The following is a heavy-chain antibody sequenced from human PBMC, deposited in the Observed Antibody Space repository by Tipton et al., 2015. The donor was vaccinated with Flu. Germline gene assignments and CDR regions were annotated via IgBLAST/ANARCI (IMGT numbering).Heavy chain of an antibody. V-gene: IGHV4-38-2*02. D-gene: IGHD6-13*01. Sequence: LRLSCIVSGYSISSGYYWGWIRQPPGKGLEWIGSIYHTGSTYYNPSLKSRVTISVDTSKNQFSLKLGSVTAADTAVYYCARGIYISSSWYVGRGDPNKNDYWGQGTLVTVSS. J-gene: IGHJ4*02. CDR1: GYSISSGYY. CDR2: IYHTGST. CDR3: ARGIYISSSWYVGRGDPNKNDY.